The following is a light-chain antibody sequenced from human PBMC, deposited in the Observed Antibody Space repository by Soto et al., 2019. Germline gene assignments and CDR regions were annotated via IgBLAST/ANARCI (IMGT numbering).Light chain of an antibody. Sequence: DIQMTQSPSSLSASVGDRVTITCQASQDISNYLNWYQQKPGEAPKLLIFTGSLLHSGVPPRFSGSGSGTDFTLTISSLQSEDFAVYYCQQYNNWPPITFGQGTRLEIK. V-gene: IGKV1-33*01. CDR2: TGS. CDR1: QDISNY. CDR3: QQYNNWPPIT. J-gene: IGKJ5*01.